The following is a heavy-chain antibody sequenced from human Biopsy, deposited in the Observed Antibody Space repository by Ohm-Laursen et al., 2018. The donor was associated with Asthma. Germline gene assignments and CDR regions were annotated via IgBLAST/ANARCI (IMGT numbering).Heavy chain of an antibody. CDR1: GDSIDSGDYS. J-gene: IGHJ4*02. V-gene: IGHV4-30-2*06. D-gene: IGHD2-21*02. CDR3: ARGWNCGGDCYSLDS. Sequence: TLSLTCSVSGDSIDSGDYSWTWIRQSPGVGLEWIGYIYRNGDTYYSPPLKNRVTISIDRSKNQFSLRLRSVTAADTAVYYCARGWNCGGDCYSLDSWGQGTLVTVSS. CDR2: IYRNGDT.